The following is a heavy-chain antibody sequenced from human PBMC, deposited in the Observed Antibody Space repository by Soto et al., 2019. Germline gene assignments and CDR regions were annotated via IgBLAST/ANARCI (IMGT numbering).Heavy chain of an antibody. Sequence: EVQLVESGGGLIQPGGSLRLSCAVSGFTVSNNYMSWVRQAPGKGLEGVSVIYSGGYTAYGDSVKGRFTISRDNSKNTLYFPMNSRGADGPAGFSCGTPPGGGGYWGQGTLVTVSS. CDR3: GTPPGGGGY. V-gene: IGHV3-53*01. CDR1: GFTVSNNY. D-gene: IGHD3-10*01. CDR2: IYSGGYT. J-gene: IGHJ4*02.